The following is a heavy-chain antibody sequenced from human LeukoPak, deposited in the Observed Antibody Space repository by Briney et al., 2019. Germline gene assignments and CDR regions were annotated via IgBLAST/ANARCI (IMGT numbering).Heavy chain of an antibody. CDR2: IYYSGST. CDR1: GFSLSTSGMC. CDR3: ARNGYPIAFDI. V-gene: IGHV4-31*03. D-gene: IGHD5-24*01. J-gene: IGHJ3*02. Sequence: SGPALVKPTQTLTLTCTFSGFSLSTSGMCVSWIRQHPGKGLEWIGYIYYSGSTYYNPSLKSRVTISVDTSKNQFSLKLSSVTAADTAVYYCARNGYPIAFDIWGQGTMVTVSS.